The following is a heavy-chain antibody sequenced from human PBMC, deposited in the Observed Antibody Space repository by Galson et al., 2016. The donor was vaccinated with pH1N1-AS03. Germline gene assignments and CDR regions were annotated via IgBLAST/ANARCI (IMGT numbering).Heavy chain of an antibody. D-gene: IGHD4-23*01. J-gene: IGHJ3*02. Sequence: SLRLSCAVSGFTVSSKYMSWVRQAPEKGLEWVSSIYSGGSTYYTDSVKGRFTISRDDSKATLFLQMSSLRPEDTAVYYCASVTSAWPTVGAFDIWGQGTMVTVSS. V-gene: IGHV3-66*02. CDR3: ASVTSAWPTVGAFDI. CDR2: IYSGGST. CDR1: GFTVSSKY.